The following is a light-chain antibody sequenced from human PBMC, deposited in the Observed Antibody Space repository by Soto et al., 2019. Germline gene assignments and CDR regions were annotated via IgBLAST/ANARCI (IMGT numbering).Light chain of an antibody. CDR2: DVS. Sequence: QSALTQPRSVSGSPGQSVTISCTGTSSDVGAYNFVSWYQQHPGKAPKVMIYDVSERPSGVPDRFSGSKSGNTASLTISWLQADDEADYYCCSFAGYFTVVFGGGTKLTVL. J-gene: IGLJ2*01. CDR3: CSFAGYFTVV. V-gene: IGLV2-11*01. CDR1: SSDVGAYNF.